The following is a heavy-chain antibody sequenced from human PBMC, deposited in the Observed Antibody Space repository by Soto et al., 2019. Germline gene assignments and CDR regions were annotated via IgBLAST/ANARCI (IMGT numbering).Heavy chain of an antibody. J-gene: IGHJ5*02. CDR1: GGGFSSDA. V-gene: IGHV1-69*01. CDR2: IIPIFGTA. Sequence: SVKGSCKAAGGGFSSDAVGWVRQAHGQGLEWMGGIIPIFGTANYAQKFQGRVTITADESTSTAYMELSSLRSEDTAVYYCARVFYDILPSPDLTGFDPWGQGTLVTVSS. D-gene: IGHD3-9*01. CDR3: ARVFYDILPSPDLTGFDP.